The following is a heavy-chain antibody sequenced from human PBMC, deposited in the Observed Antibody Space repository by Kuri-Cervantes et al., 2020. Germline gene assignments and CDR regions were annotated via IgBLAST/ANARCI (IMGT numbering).Heavy chain of an antibody. CDR3: AREMSYDYVWGSYRDAFDI. CDR1: GYSFTSHW. Sequence: GGSLRLSCKGSGYSFTSHWIGWVRQMPGKGLEWMGIIYPGDSDTRYSPSFQGQVTISADKSISTAYLQWSSLKASDTAMYYCAREMSYDYVWGSYRDAFDIWGQGTMVTVSS. J-gene: IGHJ3*02. V-gene: IGHV5-51*01. CDR2: IYPGDSDT. D-gene: IGHD3-16*02.